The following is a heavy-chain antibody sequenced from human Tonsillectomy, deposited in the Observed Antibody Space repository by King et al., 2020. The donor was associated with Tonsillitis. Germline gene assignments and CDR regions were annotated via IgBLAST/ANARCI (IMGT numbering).Heavy chain of an antibody. Sequence: QLVQSGAEVKKPGASVKVSCKASGYTFTSYGISWVRQAPGQGLEWMGWISAYNGNTNYAQKLQGRVTMTTDTSTSTAYMELGSLRSDDTAVYYCARMQYCYDSSGYYSDYYYYGMDVWGQGTTVTVSS. CDR3: ARMQYCYDSSGYYSDYYYYGMDV. D-gene: IGHD3-22*01. CDR1: GYTFTSYG. CDR2: ISAYNGNT. V-gene: IGHV1-18*04. J-gene: IGHJ6*02.